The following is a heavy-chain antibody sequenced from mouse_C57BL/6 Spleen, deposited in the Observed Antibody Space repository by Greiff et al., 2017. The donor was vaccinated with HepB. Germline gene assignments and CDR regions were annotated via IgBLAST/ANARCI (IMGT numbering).Heavy chain of an antibody. Sequence: VMLVESGPELVKPGASVKISCKASGYAFSSSWMNWVKQRPGKGLEWIGRIYPGDGDTNYNGKFKGKATLTADKSSSTAYMQLSSLTSEDSAVYFCAREELGWFAYWGQGTLVTVSA. D-gene: IGHD4-1*01. V-gene: IGHV1-82*01. CDR1: GYAFSSSW. CDR3: AREELGWFAY. J-gene: IGHJ3*01. CDR2: IYPGDGDT.